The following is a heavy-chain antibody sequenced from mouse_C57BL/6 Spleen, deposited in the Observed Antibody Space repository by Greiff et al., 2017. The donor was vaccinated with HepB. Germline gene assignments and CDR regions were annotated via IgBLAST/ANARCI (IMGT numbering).Heavy chain of an antibody. CDR1: GYTFTSYW. V-gene: IGHV1-64*01. J-gene: IGHJ3*01. D-gene: IGHD1-1*01. CDR2: IHPNSGST. CDR3: ARPSSYEFAY. Sequence: QVQLQQPGAELVKPGASVKLSCKASGYTFTSYWMHWVKRRPGQGLEWIGMIHPNSGSTNYNEKFKSKATLTVDKSSSTAYMQLSSLTSEDSAVYYCARPSSYEFAYWGQGTLVTVSA.